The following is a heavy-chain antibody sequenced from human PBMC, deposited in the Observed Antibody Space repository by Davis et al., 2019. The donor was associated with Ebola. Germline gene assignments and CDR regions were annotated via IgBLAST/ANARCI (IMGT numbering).Heavy chain of an antibody. V-gene: IGHV1-46*01. Sequence: AASVKVSCKAFGYTFTSYYIHWVRQAPGQGLEWMGIVNPSGGSTTYAQKFQGRVTMTRDTSTSTVYMELSRLRSEETAVYYCASGTYYGSGSYIDYWGQGTLVTVSS. CDR2: VNPSGGST. CDR3: ASGTYYGSGSYIDY. J-gene: IGHJ4*02. CDR1: GYTFTSYY. D-gene: IGHD3-10*01.